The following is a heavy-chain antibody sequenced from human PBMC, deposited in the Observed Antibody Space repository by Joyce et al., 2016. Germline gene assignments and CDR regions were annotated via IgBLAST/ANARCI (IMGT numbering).Heavy chain of an antibody. J-gene: IGHJ5*02. CDR2: ISSSSSYI. Sequence: EVQLVESGGGLVKPGGSLRLSCAASGFTFSSYSMNWVRQAPGKWLGWVSSISSSSSYIYYADSVKGRFTISRDNAKNSLYLQMNSLRAEDTAVYYCARGKDFYGPGSYSNWFDPWGQGTLVTVSS. CDR3: ARGKDFYGPGSYSNWFDP. CDR1: GFTFSSYS. D-gene: IGHD3-10*01. V-gene: IGHV3-21*02.